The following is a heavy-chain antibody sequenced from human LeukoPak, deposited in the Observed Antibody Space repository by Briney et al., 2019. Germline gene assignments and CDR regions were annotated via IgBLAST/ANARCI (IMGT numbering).Heavy chain of an antibody. J-gene: IGHJ6*03. CDR2: INHSGST. V-gene: IGHV4-34*01. Sequence: PSETLSLTCAVYGGSFSNYYWSWIRQPPGKGLEWIGEINHSGSTNYNPSLKSRVTISVDTSKNQFSLKLSSVTAADTAVYYCARLAAAGIYNWGSIYYYYYMDVWGKGTTVTISS. D-gene: IGHD6-13*01. CDR3: ARLAAAGIYNWGSIYYYYYMDV. CDR1: GGSFSNYY.